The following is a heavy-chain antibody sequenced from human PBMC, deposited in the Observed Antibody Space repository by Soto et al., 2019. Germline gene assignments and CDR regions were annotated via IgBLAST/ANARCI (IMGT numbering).Heavy chain of an antibody. D-gene: IGHD3-16*01. CDR2: ISWNSGSI. V-gene: IGHV3-9*01. J-gene: IGHJ4*02. CDR1: GFTFDDYA. CDR3: VKAVGWSGGGYYLDY. Sequence: EVQLVESGGGLVQPGRSLRLSCAASGFTFDDYAMHWVRQAPGKGLEWVSGISWNSGSIGYADSVKGRFTISRDNAKNSLYLQINSLRAEDRGWYYCVKAVGWSGGGYYLDYWGQGTLVTVSS.